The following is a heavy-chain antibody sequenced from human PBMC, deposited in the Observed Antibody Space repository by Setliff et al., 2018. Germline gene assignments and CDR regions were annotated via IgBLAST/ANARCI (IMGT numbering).Heavy chain of an antibody. CDR3: AREVGTSTSSDAFDV. CDR1: GDSISSGDYF. D-gene: IGHD1-26*01. CDR2: IYHSGSA. Sequence: PSETLSLTCTVSGDSISSGDYFWSWIRQPPGKGLEWIAYIYHSGSAYCNPSLKSRVTTSVDTSKNQFSLHLTSVTAADTAVYYCAREVGTSTSSDAFDVWGQGMMVTVSS. V-gene: IGHV4-30-4*08. J-gene: IGHJ3*01.